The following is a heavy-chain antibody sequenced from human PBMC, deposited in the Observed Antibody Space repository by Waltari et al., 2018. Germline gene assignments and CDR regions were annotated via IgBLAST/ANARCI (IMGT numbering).Heavy chain of an antibody. CDR1: GFTVSSNY. J-gene: IGHJ4*02. Sequence: EVQLVESGGGLIQPGGSLRLSCSASGFTVSSNYMSWVRQAPGKGLECVAVIYSVGSTYYADSVKGRFTISRDNSKNTLYLQRNSRRAEDTAVYYCARRYCSGGSCYVDYWGQGTLVTVSS. CDR3: ARRYCSGGSCYVDY. D-gene: IGHD2-15*01. CDR2: IYSVGST. V-gene: IGHV3-53*01.